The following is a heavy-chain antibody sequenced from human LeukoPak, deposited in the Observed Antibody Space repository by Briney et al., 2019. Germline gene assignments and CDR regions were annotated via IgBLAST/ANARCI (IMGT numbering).Heavy chain of an antibody. CDR2: MNPNSGNT. Sequence: ASVKVSCKASGYTFTSYDINWVRQATGQGLEWMGWMNPNSGNTGYAQKFQGRVTITTDESTSTAYMELSSLRSEDTAVYYCASMSGRDYYYYYMDVWGKGTTVTVSS. V-gene: IGHV1-8*01. CDR1: GYTFTSYD. CDR3: ASMSGRDYYYYYMDV. D-gene: IGHD1-26*01. J-gene: IGHJ6*03.